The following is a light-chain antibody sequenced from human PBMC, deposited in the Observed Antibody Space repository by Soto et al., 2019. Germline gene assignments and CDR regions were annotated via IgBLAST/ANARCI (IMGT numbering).Light chain of an antibody. CDR2: EVN. CDR1: SSDVGGDNY. J-gene: IGLJ1*01. V-gene: IGLV2-8*01. CDR3: SSYAGTPFV. Sequence: QSALTQPPSASGSPGQSVTISCTGTSSDVGGDNYVSWYQQHPGKAPKLIIYEVNKRPSGVPDRFSGSKSGNTASLTVSGLQAEDEADYYCSSYAGTPFVFGTGTKVTVL.